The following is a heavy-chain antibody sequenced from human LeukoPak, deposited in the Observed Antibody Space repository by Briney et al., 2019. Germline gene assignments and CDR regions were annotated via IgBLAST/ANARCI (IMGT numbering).Heavy chain of an antibody. CDR1: GFTFGGRL. V-gene: IGHV3-74*01. CDR3: HPLAFVTN. Sequence: GGSLRLSCAVSGFTFGGRLMLWVRQAPGKGLVWVALIKDDGSTTNYADSVKGRFTASRDDAKNTVYLQMSSLGAEDTAVYYCHPLAFVTNWGQGTLVTVSS. J-gene: IGHJ4*02. CDR2: IKDDGSTT. D-gene: IGHD2-8*01.